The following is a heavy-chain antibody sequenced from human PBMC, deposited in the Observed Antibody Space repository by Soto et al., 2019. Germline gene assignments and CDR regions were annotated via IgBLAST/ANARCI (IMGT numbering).Heavy chain of an antibody. CDR1: GYTFTHFY. V-gene: IGHV1-18*01. D-gene: IGHD3-9*01. CDR2: ISPHNFNT. J-gene: IGHJ4*02. Sequence: ASVKVSCKASGYTFTHFYITWVRQAPGQRLERKGNISPHNFNTNYAQRFRGRVTLTTEKSTNTAYMDLRSLTSDDTAVYYCARDEGGYDILTGYYKAHHFDYWGQGVPVTVSS. CDR3: ARDEGGYDILTGYYKAHHFDY.